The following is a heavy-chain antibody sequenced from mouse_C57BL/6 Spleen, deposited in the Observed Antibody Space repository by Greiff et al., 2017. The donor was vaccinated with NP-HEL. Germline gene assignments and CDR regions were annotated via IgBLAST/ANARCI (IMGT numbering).Heavy chain of an antibody. J-gene: IGHJ2*01. V-gene: IGHV5-17*01. CDR2: ISSGSSTI. CDR1: GFTFSDYG. D-gene: IGHD1-1*01. Sequence: EVKLQESGGGLVKPGGSLNLSCAASGFTFSDYGMHWVRQAPEKGLEWVAYISSGSSTIYYADTVKGRFTISRDNAKNTLFLQMTSLRSEDTAMYYCARNYYGSSWDYFDYWGQGTTLTVSS. CDR3: ARNYYGSSWDYFDY.